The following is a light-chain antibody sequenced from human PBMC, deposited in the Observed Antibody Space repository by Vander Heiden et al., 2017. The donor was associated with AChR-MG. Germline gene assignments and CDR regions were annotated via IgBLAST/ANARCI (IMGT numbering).Light chain of an antibody. V-gene: IGKV3-20*01. CDR3: QQYGSAPPWT. J-gene: IGKJ1*01. CDR2: GAS. CDR1: QSVSGSY. Sequence: DSVLTQPPGTLSLSPGERATLSCRARQSVSGSYLAWYQQKPGQAPRLLIYGASSRATGIPDRFSGSGSGTEFTLTISRLETEDFAVYYCQQYGSAPPWTCGQGTKVEIK.